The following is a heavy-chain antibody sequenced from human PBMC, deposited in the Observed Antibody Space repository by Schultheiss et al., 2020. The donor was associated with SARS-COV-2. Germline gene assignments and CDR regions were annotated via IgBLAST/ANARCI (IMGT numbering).Heavy chain of an antibody. Sequence: GGSLRLSCAASGFTFSSYGMHWVRQAPGKGLEWVAVIWYDGSNKYYADSVKGRFTISRDNSKNTLYLQMNSLRAEDTAVYYCARDGEEKYDILTGYYKGGYYFDYWGQGTLVTVSS. CDR1: GFTFSSYG. J-gene: IGHJ4*02. CDR2: IWYDGSNK. CDR3: ARDGEEKYDILTGYYKGGYYFDY. V-gene: IGHV3-33*01. D-gene: IGHD3-9*01.